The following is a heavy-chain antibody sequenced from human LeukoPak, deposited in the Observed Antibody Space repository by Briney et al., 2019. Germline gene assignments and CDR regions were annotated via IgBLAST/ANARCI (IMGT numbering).Heavy chain of an antibody. CDR3: ATSSTTYGSGNYDSRAFED. CDR2: ISGSGGST. D-gene: IGHD3-10*01. CDR1: GFTFSNHA. J-gene: IGHJ4*02. Sequence: GGVLRLSCAASGFTFSNHAMNWVRQAPGKGLEWVSVISGSGGSTYCADSVKGRFTISRDNSKNTVYVQMNSLRVEDTAVYYCATSSTTYGSGNYDSRAFEDWGQGTLVTVSS. V-gene: IGHV3-23*01.